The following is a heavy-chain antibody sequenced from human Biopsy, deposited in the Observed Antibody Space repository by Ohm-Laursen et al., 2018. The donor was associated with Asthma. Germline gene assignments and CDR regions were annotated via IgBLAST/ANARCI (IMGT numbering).Heavy chain of an antibody. CDR3: PKDVFPGWEVRRGPDY. CDR2: IAFHGSNK. Sequence: SLRLSCTASGFTFRNHGMHWVRQAPAKGLAWVAVIAFHGSNKDFADSVKGRFTISRDNSKNTMYLEMNSLRAEDTAVYYCPKDVFPGWEVRRGPDYWGQGTLVTVSA. V-gene: IGHV3-30*18. D-gene: IGHD1-26*01. CDR1: GFTFRNHG. J-gene: IGHJ4*02.